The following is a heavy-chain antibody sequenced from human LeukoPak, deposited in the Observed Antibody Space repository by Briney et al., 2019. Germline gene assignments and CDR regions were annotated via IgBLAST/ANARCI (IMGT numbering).Heavy chain of an antibody. CDR1: GFTFSSYW. Sequence: PGGSLRLSCAASGFTFSSYWMSWVRQAPGKGLEWVANIKQDGSEKYYVDSVKGRFTISRDNAKNSLYLQVSSLRAEDTAVYYCARGPYYYGSGSYNGMDVWGQGTTVTVSS. CDR2: IKQDGSEK. CDR3: ARGPYYYGSGSYNGMDV. J-gene: IGHJ6*02. V-gene: IGHV3-7*01. D-gene: IGHD3-10*01.